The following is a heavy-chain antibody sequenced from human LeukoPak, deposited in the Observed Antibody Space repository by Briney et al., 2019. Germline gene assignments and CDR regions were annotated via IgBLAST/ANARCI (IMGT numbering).Heavy chain of an antibody. CDR1: GGSISSYY. Sequence: SETLSLTCTVSGGSISSYYWSWIRQPPGKGLEGIGYIYYSGSTNYNPSLKSPVTISVDTSKIQFSLKLSSVTAADTAVYYCARDTPSGQDAFDIWGQGTMVTVSS. V-gene: IGHV4-59*01. CDR3: ARDTPSGQDAFDI. CDR2: IYYSGST. D-gene: IGHD1-14*01. J-gene: IGHJ3*02.